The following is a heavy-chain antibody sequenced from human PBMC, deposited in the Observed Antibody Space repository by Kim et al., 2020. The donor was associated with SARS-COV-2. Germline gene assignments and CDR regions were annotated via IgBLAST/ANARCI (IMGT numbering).Heavy chain of an antibody. CDR1: GFTVSSNN. Sequence: GGSLRLSCAASGFTVSSNNMNWVRQAPGKGLEWVSVIIIASGKLYTADSKKGLSTICSNNNNTSVYLLNNLRSAETTADYYWGGVPPRWSISLWGLDYWG. D-gene: IGHD6-13*01. V-gene: IGHV3-21*01. J-gene: IGHJ4*01. CDR2: IIIASGKL. CDR3: GGVPPRWSISLWGLDY.